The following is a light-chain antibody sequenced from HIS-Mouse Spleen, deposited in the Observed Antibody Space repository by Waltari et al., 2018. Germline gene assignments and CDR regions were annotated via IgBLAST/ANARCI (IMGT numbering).Light chain of an antibody. V-gene: IGLV2-14*03. Sequence: QSALTQPASVSGSPGQSITISCTGTSSDVGGYHYVTWYQQHPRKALKLMIYDVSNRPSGVSNRFSGSKSGNTASLTISGLQAEDEADYYCSSYTSSSSVVFGGGTKLTVL. CDR1: SSDVGGYHY. CDR2: DVS. CDR3: SSYTSSSSVV. J-gene: IGLJ2*01.